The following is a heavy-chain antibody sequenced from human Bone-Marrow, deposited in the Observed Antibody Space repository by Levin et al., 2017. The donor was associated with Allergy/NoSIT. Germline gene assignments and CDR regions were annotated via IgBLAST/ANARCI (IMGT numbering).Heavy chain of an antibody. CDR3: AKIGDCSSGVCFWETLHDAFDV. D-gene: IGHD2-21*02. CDR1: GFTFNKFG. CDR2: ISFDASQE. J-gene: IGHJ3*01. V-gene: IGHV3-30*18. Sequence: PGGSLRLSCAASGFTFNKFGMHWVRQGPGKGLEWVAVISFDASQEYYADSVKGRFTISRDNSNNTLYLQMNSLRPEDTAVYFCAKIGDCSSGVCFWETLHDAFDVWGQGTMVSVSS.